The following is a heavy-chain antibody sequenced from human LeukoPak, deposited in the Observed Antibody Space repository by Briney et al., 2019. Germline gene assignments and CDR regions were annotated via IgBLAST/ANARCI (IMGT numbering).Heavy chain of an antibody. CDR3: AKDIQDYYDSSGYYYYYGMDV. V-gene: IGHV3-9*02. D-gene: IGHD3-22*01. CDR1: GFTSDDYA. J-gene: IGHJ6*02. Sequence: GRSLRLSCAASGFTSDDYAMHWVRQAPGKGLEWVSGISWDSGSIGYADSVKGRFTISRDNAKNSLYLQMNSLRAEDTALYYCAKDIQDYYDSSGYYYYYGMDVWGQGTTVTVSS. CDR2: ISWDSGSI.